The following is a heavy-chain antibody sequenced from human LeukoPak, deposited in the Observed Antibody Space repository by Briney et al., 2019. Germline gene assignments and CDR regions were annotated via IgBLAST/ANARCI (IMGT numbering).Heavy chain of an antibody. CDR1: GGSISSSSYY. CDR2: IYYSGST. D-gene: IGHD3-22*01. J-gene: IGHJ5*02. Sequence: SETLSLTCTVSGGSISSSSYYWSWIRQPPGKGLEWIGNIYYSGSTNYNPSLKSRVTISVDTSKNQFSLKLSSVTAADTAVYYCARSTWLVPRSGFDPWGQGTLVTVSS. CDR3: ARSTWLVPRSGFDP. V-gene: IGHV4-61*01.